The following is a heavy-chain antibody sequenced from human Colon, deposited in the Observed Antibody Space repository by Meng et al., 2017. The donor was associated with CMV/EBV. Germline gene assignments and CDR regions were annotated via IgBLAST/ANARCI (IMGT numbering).Heavy chain of an antibody. V-gene: IGHV1-2*02. CDR3: ARGPASGAFDI. Sequence: QVQLVQSGAEVKKPGASVKISCKASRYTFTDYYIHWLRQAPGQGFEWMGWINPHICGTNYAQKFLGRVTMTRDTSISTAYMDLSSLISDDTAVYYCARGPASGAFDIWGQGTMVTVSS. D-gene: IGHD1-1*01. CDR2: INPHICGT. CDR1: RYTFTDYY. J-gene: IGHJ3*02.